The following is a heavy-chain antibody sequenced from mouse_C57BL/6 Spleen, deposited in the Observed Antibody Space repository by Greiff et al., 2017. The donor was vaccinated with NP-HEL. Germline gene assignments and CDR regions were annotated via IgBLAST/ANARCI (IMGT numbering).Heavy chain of an antibody. J-gene: IGHJ4*01. CDR3: ARDYYGSSYDAMDD. V-gene: IGHV5-17*01. Sequence: EVQLKESGGGLVKPGGSLKLSCAASGFTFSDYGMHWVRQAPEKGLEWVAYISSGSSTIYYADTVKGRFTISRDNAKNTLLLQMTSLRSEDTAMYYCARDYYGSSYDAMDDWGQGTSVTVAS. CDR1: GFTFSDYG. D-gene: IGHD1-1*01. CDR2: ISSGSSTI.